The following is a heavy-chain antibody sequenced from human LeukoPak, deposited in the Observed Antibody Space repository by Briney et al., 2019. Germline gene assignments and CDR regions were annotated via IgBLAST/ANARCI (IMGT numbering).Heavy chain of an antibody. CDR1: GFTFSSYA. CDR3: AREPTQKDTYYDILTGQYGMDV. J-gene: IGHJ6*02. D-gene: IGHD3-9*01. V-gene: IGHV4-31*02. Sequence: LRLSCAASGFTFSSYAMSWIRQHPGKGLEWIGYIYYSGSTYYNPSLKSRVTISVDTSKNQFSLKLSSVTAADTAVYYCAREPTQKDTYYDILTGQYGMDVWGQGTTVTVSS. CDR2: IYYSGST.